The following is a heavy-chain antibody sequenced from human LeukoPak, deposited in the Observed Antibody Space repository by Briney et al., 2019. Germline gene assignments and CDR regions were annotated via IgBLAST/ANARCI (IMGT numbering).Heavy chain of an antibody. CDR3: ARAYYYDSSGYPDY. Sequence: GASVKVSCKASGYTFTSYGISWVRQAPGQGLEWMGWISAYNGNTNYAQKLQGRVTMTTDTSTSTAYMELRSLRSDDTAVYHCARAYYYDSSGYPDYWGQGTLVTVSS. D-gene: IGHD3-22*01. CDR1: GYTFTSYG. CDR2: ISAYNGNT. V-gene: IGHV1-18*01. J-gene: IGHJ4*02.